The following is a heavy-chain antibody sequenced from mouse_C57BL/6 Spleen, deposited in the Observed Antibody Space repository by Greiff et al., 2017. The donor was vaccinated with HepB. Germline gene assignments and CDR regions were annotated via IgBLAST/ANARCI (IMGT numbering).Heavy chain of an antibody. CDR2: INPNNGGT. D-gene: IGHD3-2*02. J-gene: IGHJ2*01. Sequence: EVQLQQSGPELVKPGASVKISCKASGYTFTDYYMNWVKQSRGKSLEWIGDINPNNGGTSYNQKFKGKATLTVDKSSSTAYMELRSLTSEDSAVYYCARGPAQAYWGQGTTLTVSS. V-gene: IGHV1-26*01. CDR3: ARGPAQAY. CDR1: GYTFTDYY.